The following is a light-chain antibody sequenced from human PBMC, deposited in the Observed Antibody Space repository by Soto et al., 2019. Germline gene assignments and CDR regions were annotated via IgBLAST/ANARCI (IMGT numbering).Light chain of an antibody. CDR3: QQSYSTLPFT. J-gene: IGKJ3*01. CDR1: QSISSY. Sequence: DIQMTQSPSSLSASVGDRVTITCRASQSISSYLNWYQQKPGKAPKLLIYAASSLQSGVPSRFXGSGSGTDFTLTISSLQPEDFATYYCQQSYSTLPFTFGPGTKVDIK. V-gene: IGKV1-39*01. CDR2: AAS.